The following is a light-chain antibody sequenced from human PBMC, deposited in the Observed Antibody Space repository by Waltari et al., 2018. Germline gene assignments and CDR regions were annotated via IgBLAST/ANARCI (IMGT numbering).Light chain of an antibody. CDR1: SSDVGGYNY. CDR3: SSFTRTNSWV. Sequence: HSALAQPASVSGSPGQSITISCTGTSSDVGGYNYVSWYQQHPGKAPRLMIYDVNNRPSGVSNRCSGSKSGNTASLPISGLQAEDEADYYCSSFTRTNSWVFGGGTKLTVL. CDR2: DVN. V-gene: IGLV2-14*03. J-gene: IGLJ3*02.